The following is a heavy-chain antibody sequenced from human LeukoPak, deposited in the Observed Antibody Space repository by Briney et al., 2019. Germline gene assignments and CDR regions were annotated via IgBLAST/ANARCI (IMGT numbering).Heavy chain of an antibody. Sequence: PSETLSLTCTVSGGSISGSSYYWGWIRQPPGKGLEWIGSIYYSGSTYYNPSLKSRVTISVDTSKNQFSLKLNSVTATDTAVYYCARQSRQQLAHSNWFDPWGQGTLVTVSS. CDR2: IYYSGST. V-gene: IGHV4-39*01. J-gene: IGHJ5*02. CDR1: GGSISGSSYY. D-gene: IGHD6-13*01. CDR3: ARQSRQQLAHSNWFDP.